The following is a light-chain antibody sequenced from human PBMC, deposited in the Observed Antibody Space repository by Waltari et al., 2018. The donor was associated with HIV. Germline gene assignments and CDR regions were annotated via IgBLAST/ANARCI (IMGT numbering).Light chain of an antibody. CDR3: GTWDSSLSAYVV. CDR1: SSNIWGNN. Sequence: QPVLTQPPSVSAAPGQKVTISCPGRSSNIWGNNVSWSQQLPGTAPKLLIYDNNKRPSGIPDRFSGSKSGTSATLGITGLQTGDEADYYCGTWDSSLSAYVVFGGGTKLTVL. V-gene: IGLV1-51*01. CDR2: DNN. J-gene: IGLJ2*01.